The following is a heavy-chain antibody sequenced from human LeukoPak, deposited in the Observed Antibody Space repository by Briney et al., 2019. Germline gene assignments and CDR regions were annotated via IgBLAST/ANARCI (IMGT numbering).Heavy chain of an antibody. D-gene: IGHD5-18*01. CDR2: INHNGNVN. Sequence: GGSLRLSCAASGFTFSSYWMNWARQAPGKGLEWVASINHNGNVNYYVDSVKGRFTISRDNAKNSLYLQMNSLRAEDTAVYYCATLSVDTAMVPRGYYYGMDVWGQGTTVTVSS. CDR3: ATLSVDTAMVPRGYYYGMDV. J-gene: IGHJ6*02. V-gene: IGHV3-7*01. CDR1: GFTFSSYW.